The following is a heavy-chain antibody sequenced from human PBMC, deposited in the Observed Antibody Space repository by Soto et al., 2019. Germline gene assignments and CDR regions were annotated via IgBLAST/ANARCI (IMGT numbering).Heavy chain of an antibody. CDR1: GFTFSSYS. V-gene: IGHV3-21*01. CDR2: ISSSSSYI. CDR3: ARVFAFSSSWYDNWFDP. D-gene: IGHD6-13*01. Sequence: PGGSLRLSCAASGFTFSSYSMNWAGRTRGKGLEWVSSISSSSSYIYYADSVKGRFTISRDNAKNSLYLQMNSLRAEDTAVYYCARVFAFSSSWYDNWFDPWGQGTLVTVSS. J-gene: IGHJ5*02.